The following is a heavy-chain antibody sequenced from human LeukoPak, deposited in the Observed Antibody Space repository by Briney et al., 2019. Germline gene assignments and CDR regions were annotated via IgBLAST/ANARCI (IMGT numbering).Heavy chain of an antibody. CDR2: VGSGGTT. CDR3: RTGYTSGWRLDY. Sequence: GGSLRPSCAASGFSFSSYTMNWVRQAPGKGLEWVSGVGSGGTTYYADSVKGRFTVSRDNSESTLYLQMNSLRAEDTAVYYCRTGYTSGWRLDYWGQGTLVTVSS. J-gene: IGHJ4*02. V-gene: IGHV3-23*01. CDR1: GFSFSSYT. D-gene: IGHD6-19*01.